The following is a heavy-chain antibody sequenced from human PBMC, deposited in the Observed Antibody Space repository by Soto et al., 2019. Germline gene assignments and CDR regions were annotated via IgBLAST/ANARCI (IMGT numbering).Heavy chain of an antibody. Sequence: EVQLLESGGGLVQPGGSLRLSCAASGFTFSSCAMSWVRQAPGKGLEWVSAISGSGGNTYYADSVKGRFTISRDNSKNKLYLQRNSLGAGDTAVYYWGKEGQARGGGYFDYWGQGTLVTVSS. V-gene: IGHV3-23*01. CDR1: GFTFSSCA. CDR3: GKEGQARGGGYFDY. J-gene: IGHJ4*02. D-gene: IGHD3-10*01. CDR2: ISGSGGNT.